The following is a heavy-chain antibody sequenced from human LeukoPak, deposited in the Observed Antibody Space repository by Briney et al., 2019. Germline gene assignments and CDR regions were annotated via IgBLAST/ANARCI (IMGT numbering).Heavy chain of an antibody. CDR1: GGSISSYY. D-gene: IGHD6-13*01. J-gene: IGHJ3*02. Sequence: SETLSLTCTVSGGSISSYYWSWIRQPPGKGLEWIGYIYYSGSTNYNPSLKSRVTISVDTSKNQFSLKLSSVTAADTAVYYCARGSSYSILNPDAFDIWGQGTMVTVSS. CDR3: ARGSSYSILNPDAFDI. V-gene: IGHV4-59*08. CDR2: IYYSGST.